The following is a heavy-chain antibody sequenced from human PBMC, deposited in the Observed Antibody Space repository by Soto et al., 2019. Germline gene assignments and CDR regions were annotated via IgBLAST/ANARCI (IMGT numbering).Heavy chain of an antibody. D-gene: IGHD2-15*01. CDR2: ISAYNGNT. Sequence: ASVKVSCKASGYTFTSYGIIWVRQAPGQGLEWMGWISAYNGNTNYAQKLQGRVTMTTDTSTSTAYMELRSLRSDDTAVYYCARVEWECSGGSCYYFDYWSQGTLVTVSS. CDR1: GYTFTSYG. CDR3: ARVEWECSGGSCYYFDY. V-gene: IGHV1-18*01. J-gene: IGHJ4*02.